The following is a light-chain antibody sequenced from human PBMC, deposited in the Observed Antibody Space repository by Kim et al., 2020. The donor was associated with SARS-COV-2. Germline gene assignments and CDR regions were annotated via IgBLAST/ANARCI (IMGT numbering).Light chain of an antibody. V-gene: IGLV3-19*01. CDR3: NSRDSNDNVV. CDR1: SLRSYY. CDR2: GKN. J-gene: IGLJ2*01. Sequence: VALGQTVRSTCQGDSLRSYYATWYQQRPGQAPILVIYGKNNRPSGIPDRLSGSSSGNTASLTITGTQAGDEADYYCNSRDSNDNVVFGGGTQLTVL.